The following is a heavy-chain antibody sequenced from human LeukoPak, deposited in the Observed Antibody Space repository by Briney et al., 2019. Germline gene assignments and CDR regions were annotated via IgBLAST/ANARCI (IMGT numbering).Heavy chain of an antibody. CDR2: IYYSGST. J-gene: IGHJ3*02. D-gene: IGHD3-10*01. V-gene: IGHV4-31*03. CDR1: GGSISSGGYY. Sequence: SQTLSLTCTVSGGSISSGGYYWSWIRQHPGKGLEWIGYIYYSGSTYYNLSLKSRVTISVDTSKNQFSLKLSSVTAADTAVYYCARQTYYYGSGTYYNHAFDIWGQGTMVTVSS. CDR3: ARQTYYYGSGTYYNHAFDI.